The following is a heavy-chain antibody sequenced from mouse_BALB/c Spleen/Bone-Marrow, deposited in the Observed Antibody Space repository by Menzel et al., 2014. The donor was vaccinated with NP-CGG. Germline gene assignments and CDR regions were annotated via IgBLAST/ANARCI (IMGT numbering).Heavy chain of an antibody. J-gene: IGHJ4*01. CDR2: INPSTGYT. CDR1: GYTLTSYW. V-gene: IGHV1-7*01. D-gene: IGHD1-1*01. Sequence: QVQLQQSGAELAKPGASVKMSCKASGYTLTSYWMHWVKQRPGQGLEWIGYINPSTGYTEYNQKFKDKATLTADKSSSTAYMQLSSLTSEDSAVYYCARQITTVDYAMDYWGQGTSVTVSS. CDR3: ARQITTVDYAMDY.